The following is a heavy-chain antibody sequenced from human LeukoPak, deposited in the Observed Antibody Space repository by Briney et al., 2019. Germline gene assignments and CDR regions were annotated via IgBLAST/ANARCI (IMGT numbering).Heavy chain of an antibody. CDR3: ARWGHFDTSGYFVVDY. CDR2: IHYSGST. Sequence: SETLSLTRSISDGSISSHYWNWIRQSPGKGLEWIGHIHYSGSTHYNPSLQSRVSISIDTSKNHFSLKLRSVTAVDTAVYYCARWGHFDTSGYFVVDYWGQGTLVTVSS. CDR1: DGSISSHY. D-gene: IGHD3-22*01. V-gene: IGHV4-59*11. J-gene: IGHJ4*02.